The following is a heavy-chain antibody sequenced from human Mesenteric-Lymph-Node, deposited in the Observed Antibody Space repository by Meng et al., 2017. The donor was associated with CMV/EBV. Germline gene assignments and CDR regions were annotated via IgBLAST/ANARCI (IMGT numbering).Heavy chain of an antibody. CDR3: ARGYDFWSGYIYYFDY. CDR1: GGSVSRDTYY. J-gene: IGHJ4*02. CDR2: TFHRANT. Sequence: SETLSLTCTVSGGSVSRDTYYWSWIRQPPGKGLEWIGNTFHRANTYYNPSLKSRVAISVDTSKNQFSLKLSSVTAADTAVYYCARGYDFWSGYIYYFDYWGQGTLVTVSS. D-gene: IGHD3-3*01. V-gene: IGHV4-39*07.